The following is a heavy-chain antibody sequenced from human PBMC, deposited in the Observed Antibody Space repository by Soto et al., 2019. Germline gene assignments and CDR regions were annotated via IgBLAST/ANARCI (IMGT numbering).Heavy chain of an antibody. J-gene: IGHJ4*02. CDR2: IKSKTDGGTT. V-gene: IGHV3-15*07. Sequence: GGSLRLSCAASGFTFSNAWMNWVRQAPGKGLEWVGRIKSKTDGGTTDYAAPVKGRFTISRDDSKNTLYLQMNSLKTEDTAVYYCTTGFVLRYFDWLSGVDYWGQGTLVTVSS. D-gene: IGHD3-9*01. CDR3: TTGFVLRYFDWLSGVDY. CDR1: GFTFSNAW.